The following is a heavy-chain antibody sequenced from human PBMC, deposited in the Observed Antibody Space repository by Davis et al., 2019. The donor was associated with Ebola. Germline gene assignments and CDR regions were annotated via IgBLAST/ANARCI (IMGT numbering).Heavy chain of an antibody. CDR3: ARVQAVTGDFDY. CDR2: ISSSSSYI. Sequence: GGSLRLSCAASGFTFSTYSMSWVRQAPGKGLEWVSSISSSSSYIYYADSVKGRFTISRDNSKNTLYLQMNSLRAEDTAVYYCARVQAVTGDFDYWGQGTLVTVSS. CDR1: GFTFSTYS. J-gene: IGHJ4*02. D-gene: IGHD7-27*01. V-gene: IGHV3-21*01.